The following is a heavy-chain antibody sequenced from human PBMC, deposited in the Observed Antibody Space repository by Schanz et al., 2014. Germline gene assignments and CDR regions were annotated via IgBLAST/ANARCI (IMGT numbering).Heavy chain of an antibody. J-gene: IGHJ4*02. V-gene: IGHV1-69*10. CDR2: IISILGIA. CDR3: ASSGAGYSSSWDFDD. CDR1: GYTFTDYG. D-gene: IGHD6-13*01. Sequence: QVQLVQSGAEVKKPGASVKVSCKASGYTFTDYGLNWVRQAPGQGLEWMGWIISILGIANYAQKFQGRVTITADKSTFTAYMDVSSLRSEDTAVYYCASSGAGYSSSWDFDDWGQGTLVTVSS.